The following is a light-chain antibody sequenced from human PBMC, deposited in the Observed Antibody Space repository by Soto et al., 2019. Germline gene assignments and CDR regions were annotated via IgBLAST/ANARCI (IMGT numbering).Light chain of an antibody. CDR2: GAS. CDR3: LQRSIGFT. V-gene: IGKV3-11*01. J-gene: IGKJ3*01. CDR1: QSVGSY. Sequence: EIVLTQSPATLSLSPGERATLSCRASQSVGSYLAWYQQKPGQAPRPLLYGASKRAPGVSARFSSSGSGTDFTLTISSLEPEDFAVYHCLQRSIGFTFGPGTKVDIK.